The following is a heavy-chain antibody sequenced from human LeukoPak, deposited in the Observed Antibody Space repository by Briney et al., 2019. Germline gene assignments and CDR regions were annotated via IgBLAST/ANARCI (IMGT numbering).Heavy chain of an antibody. Sequence: ASVRVSCKASGYTFTNYGINWVRQAPGQRPEWMGWFSTYNGDTKYAQKLKGRVTLAADTLTSTAYMELRTLISDDTATYYCAIGQGVITWGGADVYDVWGQGTTVIVSS. CDR1: GYTFTNYG. CDR3: AIGQGVITWGGADVYDV. V-gene: IGHV1-18*01. CDR2: FSTYNGDT. D-gene: IGHD3-16*01. J-gene: IGHJ3*01.